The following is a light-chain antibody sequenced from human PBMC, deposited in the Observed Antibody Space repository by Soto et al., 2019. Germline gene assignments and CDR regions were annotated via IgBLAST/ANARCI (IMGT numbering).Light chain of an antibody. Sequence: QSVLTQPPSASGTPGQRVNISCSGGSSNIGSNTVNWYQQLPGRAPRLLIYSSNQRPSGVPDRFSASKSDTSASLAISGLQSEDEAAYYCAAWDDSLNGNVFGTGTTLTVL. J-gene: IGLJ1*01. CDR2: SSN. V-gene: IGLV1-44*01. CDR1: SSNIGSNT. CDR3: AAWDDSLNGNV.